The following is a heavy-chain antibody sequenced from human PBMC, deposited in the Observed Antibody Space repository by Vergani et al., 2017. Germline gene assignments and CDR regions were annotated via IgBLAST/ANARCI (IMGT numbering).Heavy chain of an antibody. CDR3: ARDSSGDYVSYYYYYMDV. CDR1: GFTFSSYS. D-gene: IGHD4-17*01. J-gene: IGHJ6*03. V-gene: IGHV3-21*05. CDR2: ISSSSSYI. Sequence: EVQLVESGGGLVQPGGSLRLSCAASGFTFSSYSMNWVRQAPGKGLEWVSYISSSSSYIYYADSVKGRFTISRDNAKNSLYLQMNSLRAEDTAVYYCARDSSGDYVSYYYYYMDVWGKGTTVTVSS.